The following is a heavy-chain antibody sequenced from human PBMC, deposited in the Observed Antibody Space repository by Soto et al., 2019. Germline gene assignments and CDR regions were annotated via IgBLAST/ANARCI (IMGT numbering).Heavy chain of an antibody. Sequence: ASVKVSCKASGYIFTAYYMHWVRQAPGQGLECMGWFNPNSGDTYYAQKFQGRITMTRDTSMSTAYMELSSLKSGDTAMYYCARGWNYGDYFYGLDVWGQGTTVTVSS. CDR2: FNPNSGDT. CDR1: GYIFTAYY. D-gene: IGHD1-7*01. CDR3: ARGWNYGDYFYGLDV. V-gene: IGHV1-2*02. J-gene: IGHJ6*02.